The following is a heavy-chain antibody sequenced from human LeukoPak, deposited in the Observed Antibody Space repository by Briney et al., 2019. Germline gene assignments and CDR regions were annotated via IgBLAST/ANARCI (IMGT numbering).Heavy chain of an antibody. CDR3: AREYRTAVVTLYYYYYGMDV. CDR1: GFTVSSNY. J-gene: IGHJ6*02. V-gene: IGHV3-30-3*01. D-gene: IGHD2-21*02. CDR2: ISYDGSNK. Sequence: GGSLRLSCAASGFTVSSNYMSWVRQAPGKGLEWVAVISYDGSNKYYADSVKGRFTISRDNSKNTLHLQMNSLRAEDTAVYYCAREYRTAVVTLYYYYYGMDVWGQGTTVTVSS.